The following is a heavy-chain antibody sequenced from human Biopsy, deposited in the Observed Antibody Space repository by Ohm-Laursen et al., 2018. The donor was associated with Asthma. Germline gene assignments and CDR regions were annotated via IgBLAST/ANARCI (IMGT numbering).Heavy chain of an antibody. CDR1: GVSISSDY. D-gene: IGHD2-21*02. CDR3: ARGISRVTGLFDHFDS. Sequence: SDTLSLTWTVSGVSISSDYWSWIRQPPGKGLEWIGHIYYSGSTNYQPSLKSRVTISLDTSKNQFSLKLRSVTAADAAVYYCARGISRVTGLFDHFDSWGQGTLVTVSS. V-gene: IGHV4-59*07. CDR2: IYYSGST. J-gene: IGHJ4*02.